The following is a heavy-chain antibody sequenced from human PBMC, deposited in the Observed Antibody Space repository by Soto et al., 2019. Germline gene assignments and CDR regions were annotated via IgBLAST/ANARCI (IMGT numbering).Heavy chain of an antibody. D-gene: IGHD1-26*01. Sequence: SETLSLTCTVSGGSISSSSYYWGWIRQPPGKGLEWIGSIYYSGSTYYNPSLKSRVTISVDTSKNQFSLKLSSVTAADTAVYYCASGWETDYWGQGTLVTVSS. J-gene: IGHJ4*02. CDR2: IYYSGST. CDR3: ASGWETDY. CDR1: GGSISSSSYY. V-gene: IGHV4-39*01.